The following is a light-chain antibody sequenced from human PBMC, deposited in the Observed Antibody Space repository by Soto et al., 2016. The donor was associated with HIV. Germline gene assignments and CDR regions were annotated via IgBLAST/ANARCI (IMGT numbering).Light chain of an antibody. Sequence: DIQMTQSPSAMSASVGDRVTITCRASQGISTYLAWLQQKPGQAPKRLIYGASNLQGGVPSRFSGSGSGTEFTLTISSLQPEDFATYYCLQHKSYPLTFGGGTKLDIK. CDR1: QGISTY. CDR2: GAS. J-gene: IGKJ4*01. V-gene: IGKV1-17*03. CDR3: LQHKSYPLT.